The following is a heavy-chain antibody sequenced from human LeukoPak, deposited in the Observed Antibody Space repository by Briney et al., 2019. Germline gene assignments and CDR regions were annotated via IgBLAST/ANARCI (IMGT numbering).Heavy chain of an antibody. J-gene: IGHJ4*02. CDR3: AGDSSSWYGGY. CDR1: GFTFSSYS. D-gene: IGHD6-13*01. V-gene: IGHV3-21*01. CDR2: ISSSSSYI. Sequence: KAGGSLRLSCAASGFTFSSYSMNWVRQAPGKGLEWVSSISSSSSYISYTDSVKGRFTISRDNAKDSLYLQMNSLRAEDTAVHYCAGDSSSWYGGYWGQGTLVTVST.